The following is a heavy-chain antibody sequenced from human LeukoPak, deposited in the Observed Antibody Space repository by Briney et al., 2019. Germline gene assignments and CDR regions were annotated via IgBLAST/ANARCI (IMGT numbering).Heavy chain of an antibody. D-gene: IGHD3-10*01. CDR2: ISTNGAST. CDR3: AKSDNYGYFDY. J-gene: IGHJ4*02. Sequence: GGSLRLSCAGSGFSFSNYAMSWVRQAPGKGLEWVSTISTNGASTFYADSVKGRFTISRDSSKNTLWLQTNSLRAEDTAVYYCAKSDNYGYFDYWGQGTLVSVSS. V-gene: IGHV3-23*01. CDR1: GFSFSNYA.